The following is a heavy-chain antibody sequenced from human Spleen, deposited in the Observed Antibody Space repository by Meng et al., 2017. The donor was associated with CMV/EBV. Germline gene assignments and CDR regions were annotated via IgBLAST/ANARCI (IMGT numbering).Heavy chain of an antibody. Sequence: GGSLRLSCAASGFTFDDYAMHWVRQAPGKCLEWVSGISWRSVSIGYADSVKGRFTISRDNAKNSLYLQMNSLRAEDTALYYCAKDKGAARSYNFDNWGQGTLVTVSS. CDR2: ISWRSVSI. J-gene: IGHJ4*02. V-gene: IGHV3-9*01. D-gene: IGHD6-6*01. CDR1: GFTFDDYA. CDR3: AKDKGAARSYNFDN.